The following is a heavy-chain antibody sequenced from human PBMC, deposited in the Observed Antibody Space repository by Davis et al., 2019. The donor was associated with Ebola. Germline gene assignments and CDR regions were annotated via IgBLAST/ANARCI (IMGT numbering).Heavy chain of an antibody. CDR1: GYTFTNYY. V-gene: IGHV1-69*13. J-gene: IGHJ3*02. D-gene: IGHD2-21*01. CDR2: IIPIFGTA. Sequence: SVKVSCKASGYTFTNYYMHWVRQAPGQGLEWMGGIIPIFGTANYAQKFQGRVTITADESTSTAYMELSSLRSEDTAVYYCARGTDWIDAYAFDIWGQGTMVTVSS. CDR3: ARGTDWIDAYAFDI.